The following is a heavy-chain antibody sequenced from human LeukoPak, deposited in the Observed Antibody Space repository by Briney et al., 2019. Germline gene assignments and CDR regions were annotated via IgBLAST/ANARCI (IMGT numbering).Heavy chain of an antibody. Sequence: GGSLRLSCAASGFTFSSYSMNWVRQAPGKGLEWVANIKPDGSEKYYVDSVKGRFTISRDNAKNPLCLQMNSLRAEDTAVYYCARDKAHLAAAGFVDYWGQGTLVTVSS. CDR1: GFTFSSYS. CDR3: ARDKAHLAAAGFVDY. V-gene: IGHV3-7*01. CDR2: IKPDGSEK. J-gene: IGHJ4*02. D-gene: IGHD6-13*01.